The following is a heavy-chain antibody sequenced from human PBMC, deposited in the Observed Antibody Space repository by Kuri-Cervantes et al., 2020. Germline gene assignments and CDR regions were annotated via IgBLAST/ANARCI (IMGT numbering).Heavy chain of an antibody. D-gene: IGHD1-1*01. Sequence: GGSLRLSCAASGFTVSTYGIHWVRQAPGKGLEWVAAIQYDGSVQYYADSVKDRFTISRDNSKSTVYLWMTSLRGEDTALYYCAKGTSTTTTRLDDWGQGTQVTVSS. CDR3: AKGTSTTTTRLDD. CDR1: GFTVSTYG. CDR2: IQYDGSVQ. J-gene: IGHJ4*02. V-gene: IGHV3-33*05.